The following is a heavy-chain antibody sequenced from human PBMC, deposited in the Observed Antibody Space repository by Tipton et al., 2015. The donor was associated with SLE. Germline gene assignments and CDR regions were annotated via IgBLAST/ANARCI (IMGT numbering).Heavy chain of an antibody. CDR1: GASIGSGGYS. Sequence: LRLSCAVSGASIGSGGYSWNWIRQPPGKGLQWIGYIFHSGITYYNPSLKSRVTMSVDRSKNQFSLRLTSVTAADAAVYYCATELFRGYTSGWGPDYWGQGTLVTVSS. V-gene: IGHV4-30-2*01. D-gene: IGHD6-19*01. CDR3: ATELFRGYTSGWGPDY. CDR2: IFHSGIT. J-gene: IGHJ4*02.